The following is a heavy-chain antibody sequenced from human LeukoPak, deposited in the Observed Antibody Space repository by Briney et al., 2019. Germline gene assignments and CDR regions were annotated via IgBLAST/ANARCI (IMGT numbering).Heavy chain of an antibody. CDR3: AKDLLVDDAFDI. V-gene: IGHV1-69*04. CDR2: IIPILGKA. J-gene: IGHJ3*02. D-gene: IGHD2-2*01. CDR1: RGTFSSYA. Sequence: SVKVSCKASRGTFSSYAISWVRQAPGPGLEWMGRIIPILGKANYAQEFQGRVTITADKSTGTAHMELSGLRSEDTAVYYCAKDLLVDDAFDIWGQGTMVTVSS.